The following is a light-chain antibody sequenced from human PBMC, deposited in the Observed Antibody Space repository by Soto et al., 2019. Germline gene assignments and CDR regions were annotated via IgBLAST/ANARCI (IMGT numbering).Light chain of an antibody. J-gene: IGKJ2*01. Sequence: EIVMTQSPATLSVSPGERATLSCRASQSVSSNLAWYQQKPCQAPRLLIYGASTRATGIQARFSGSGSGTEFSLTISSLQSEDFAVYYCEQYNNWHPFMYTFGQGTKLEIK. CDR2: GAS. V-gene: IGKV3-15*01. CDR1: QSVSSN. CDR3: EQYNNWHPFMYT.